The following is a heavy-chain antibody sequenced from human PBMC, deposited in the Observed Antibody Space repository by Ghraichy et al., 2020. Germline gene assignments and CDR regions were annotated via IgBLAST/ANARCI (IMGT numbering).Heavy chain of an antibody. CDR1: GYTFTSYG. CDR2: ISAYNGNT. Sequence: ASVKVSCKASGYTFTSYGISWVRQAPGQGLEWMGWISAYNGNTNYAQKLQGRVTMTTDTSTSTAYMELRSLRSDDTAVYYCARGCLRSTYYDFWSGYYGLYGMDVWGQGTTVTVSS. D-gene: IGHD3-3*01. CDR3: ARGCLRSTYYDFWSGYYGLYGMDV. J-gene: IGHJ6*02. V-gene: IGHV1-18*04.